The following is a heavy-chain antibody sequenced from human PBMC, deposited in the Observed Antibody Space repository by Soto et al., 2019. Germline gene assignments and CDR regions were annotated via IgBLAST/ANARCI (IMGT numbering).Heavy chain of an antibody. J-gene: IGHJ4*02. CDR1: GGTFSSYA. CDR3: ARVANYYDSSGHFDY. V-gene: IGHV1-69*13. CDR2: IIPIFGTA. Sequence: AASVKVSCKASGGTFSSYAISWVRQAPGQGLEWMGGIIPIFGTANYAQKFQGRVTITADESTSTAYMELSSLRSEDTAVYYCARVANYYDSSGHFDYWGQGTLVTVSS. D-gene: IGHD3-22*01.